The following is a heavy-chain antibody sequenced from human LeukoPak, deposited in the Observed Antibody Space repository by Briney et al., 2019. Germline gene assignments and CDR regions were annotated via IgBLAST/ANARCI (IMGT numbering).Heavy chain of an antibody. Sequence: SETLSLTCTVSGGSLTNYYWTWIRQTPGKGLEWLGNIHYSGDTNYNPSLKSRVKMSIDTSKTQFSLNLRSVTAADTAVYYCARVSFDWMYYFDYWGQGTLVTVSS. V-gene: IGHV4-59*01. J-gene: IGHJ4*02. CDR1: GGSLTNYY. CDR2: IHYSGDT. CDR3: ARVSFDWMYYFDY. D-gene: IGHD3-9*01.